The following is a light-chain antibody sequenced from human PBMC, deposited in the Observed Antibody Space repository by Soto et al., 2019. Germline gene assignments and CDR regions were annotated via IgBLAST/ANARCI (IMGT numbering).Light chain of an antibody. CDR1: QSISSW. J-gene: IGKJ4*01. V-gene: IGKV1-5*03. Sequence: DIQMTQSPSTLSASVGDRVTITCRSSQSISSWLAWYQQKPGKAPKLLIYKASSLESGVPSRFSGSGSGTEFTITISSLQPDDFATYYCQQYNSYSLTFGGGTKVAIK. CDR2: KAS. CDR3: QQYNSYSLT.